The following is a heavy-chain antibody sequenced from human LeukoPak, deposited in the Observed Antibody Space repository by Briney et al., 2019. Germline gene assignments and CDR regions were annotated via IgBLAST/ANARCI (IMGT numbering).Heavy chain of an antibody. CDR2: IIPIFGTA. D-gene: IGHD3-3*01. CDR1: GGTFSSYA. Sequence: GASVKVSCKASGGTFSSYAISWVRQAPGQGLEWMGGIIPIFGTANYAQKFQGRVTITTDESTSTAYMELSSLRSEDTAVYYCARGFWSGYTYYYYYYMDVWGKGTTVTVSS. CDR3: ARGFWSGYTYYYYYYMDV. V-gene: IGHV1-69*05. J-gene: IGHJ6*03.